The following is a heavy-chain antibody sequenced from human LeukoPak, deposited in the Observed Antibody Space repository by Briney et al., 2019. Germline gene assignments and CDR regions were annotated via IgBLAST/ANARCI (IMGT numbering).Heavy chain of an antibody. D-gene: IGHD6-19*01. Sequence: GGSLRLSCAASGFTFSSYEMNWVRQAPGKGLEWVSYISSSGSTIYYADPVKGRFTISRDNAKNSLYLQMNSLRAEDTAVYYCASELVAGTDYWGQGTLVTVSS. J-gene: IGHJ4*02. V-gene: IGHV3-48*03. CDR1: GFTFSSYE. CDR2: ISSSGSTI. CDR3: ASELVAGTDY.